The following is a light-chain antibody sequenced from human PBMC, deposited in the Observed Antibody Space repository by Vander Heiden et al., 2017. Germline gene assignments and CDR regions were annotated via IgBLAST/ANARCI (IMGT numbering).Light chain of an antibody. CDR1: SSDVGGYNY. CDR3: SSYTSSSTWV. V-gene: IGLV2-14*03. Sequence: QSALTQPASVSVSPGQPITISCTGTSSDVGGYNYVSWYQQHPGKAPKLMIYDVSNRLSGVSNRFSGSKSGNTASLTISGLQAEDDAYYYCSSYTSSSTWVFGTGTKLTVL. CDR2: DVS. J-gene: IGLJ1*01.